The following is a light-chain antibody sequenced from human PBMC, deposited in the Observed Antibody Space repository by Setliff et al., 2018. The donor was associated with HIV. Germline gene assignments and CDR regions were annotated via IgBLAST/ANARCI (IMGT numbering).Light chain of an antibody. CDR2: EVT. Sequence: QSVLTQPASVSGSPGQSITMSCTGTSSDVGGYNYVSWYQHHPGKAPKLMIYEVTNRPSGVSSRFSGSKSGNTASLIIFGLQGEDEADYYCSSYTNSNSYVFGTGTKVT. V-gene: IGLV2-14*01. CDR3: SSYTNSNSYV. J-gene: IGLJ1*01. CDR1: SSDVGGYNY.